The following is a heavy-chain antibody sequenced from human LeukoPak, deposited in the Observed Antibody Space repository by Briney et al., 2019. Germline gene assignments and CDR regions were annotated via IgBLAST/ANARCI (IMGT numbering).Heavy chain of an antibody. CDR1: GFIFSNYA. D-gene: IGHD3-10*01. CDR2: IRDSGGST. V-gene: IGHV3-23*01. J-gene: IGHJ4*02. Sequence: GGSLRLSCAASGFIFSNYAMSWIRQAPGKGLEWVSLIRDSGGSTYYADSVKGRFTVSRDNSKNTLYLQMNSLGAEDTALYYCAKGAYGSGSSSFDYWGQGILVTVSS. CDR3: AKGAYGSGSSSFDY.